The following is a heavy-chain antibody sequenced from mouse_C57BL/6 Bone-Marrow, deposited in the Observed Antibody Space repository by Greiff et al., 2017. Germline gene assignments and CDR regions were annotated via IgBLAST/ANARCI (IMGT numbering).Heavy chain of an antibody. CDR2: IWSGGST. CDR1: GFSLTSYG. CDR3: ARNYGGYYGNAMDY. Sequence: VQLQESGPGLVQPSQSLSITCTVSGFSLTSYGVHWVRQSPGKGLEWLGVIWSGGSTDYNAAFISRLSISKDNSKSQVFFKMNSLQADDTAIYYCARNYGGYYGNAMDYWGQGTSVTVSS. J-gene: IGHJ4*01. D-gene: IGHD1-1*01. V-gene: IGHV2-2*01.